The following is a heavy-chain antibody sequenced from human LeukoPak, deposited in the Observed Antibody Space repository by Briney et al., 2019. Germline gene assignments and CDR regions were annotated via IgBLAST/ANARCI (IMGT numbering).Heavy chain of an antibody. Sequence: ASVNVSCKASGYTFTSYGISWVRQAPGQGLEWMGWISAYNGNTNYAQKPQGRVTMTTDTSTSTAYMELRSLRSDDTAVYYCARVGGYSSSWYFDYWGQGTLVTVSS. CDR2: ISAYNGNT. D-gene: IGHD6-13*01. CDR1: GYTFTSYG. CDR3: ARVGGYSSSWYFDY. J-gene: IGHJ4*02. V-gene: IGHV1-18*01.